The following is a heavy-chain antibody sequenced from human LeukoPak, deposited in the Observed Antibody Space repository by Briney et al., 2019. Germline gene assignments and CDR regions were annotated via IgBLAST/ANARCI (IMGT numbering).Heavy chain of an antibody. Sequence: GGSLRLSCAASGFTFSSYGMHWVRQAPGKGLEWVAFIRYDGSNKYYADSVKGRFTISRDNSKNTLYLQMNSLRAEDTAVYYCAKDQYPVSDFWSAYNWFDPWGQGTLVTVSS. CDR3: AKDQYPVSDFWSAYNWFDP. J-gene: IGHJ5*02. D-gene: IGHD3-3*01. CDR2: IRYDGSNK. CDR1: GFTFSSYG. V-gene: IGHV3-30*02.